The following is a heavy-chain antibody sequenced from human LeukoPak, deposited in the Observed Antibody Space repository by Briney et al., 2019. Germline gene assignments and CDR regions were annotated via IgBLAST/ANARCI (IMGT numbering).Heavy chain of an antibody. CDR1: GFSLSTSGVG. Sequence: SGPTLVKPTQTLTLTCTFSGFSLSTSGVGVGWIRQPPGKALEWLALIYWNDDKRYSPSLKSRLTITKDTSKNQVVLTMTNMDPVDTATYYCAHSEVLGSSPRAPFDYWGQGTLVTVSS. J-gene: IGHJ4*02. CDR2: IYWNDDK. V-gene: IGHV2-5*01. CDR3: AHSEVLGSSPRAPFDY. D-gene: IGHD6-6*01.